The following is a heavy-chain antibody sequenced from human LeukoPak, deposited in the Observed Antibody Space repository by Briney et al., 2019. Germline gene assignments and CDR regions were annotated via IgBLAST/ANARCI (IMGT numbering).Heavy chain of an antibody. CDR2: IYPDDSDI. CDR1: GYSFTSYW. J-gene: IGHJ3*02. CDR3: ARRLMYYYDTSGYDVAFDI. V-gene: IGHV5-51*01. Sequence: GGSLKISCKGSGYSFTSYWIAWVRQMPGKGLEWMGIIYPDDSDITYSPSFQGQGTVSADKSISTAYLQWNSLKASDTAMYYCARRLMYYYDTSGYDVAFDIWGQGTMVTVSS. D-gene: IGHD3-22*01.